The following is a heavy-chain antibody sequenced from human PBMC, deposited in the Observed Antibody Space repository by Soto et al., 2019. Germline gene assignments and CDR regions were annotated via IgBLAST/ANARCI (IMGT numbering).Heavy chain of an antibody. V-gene: IGHV1-18*01. D-gene: IGHD2-2*02. Sequence: ASVKVSCKASGYTFTSYGISWVRQAPGQGLEWMGWISAYNGNTNYAQKLQGRVTMTTDTSTSTAYMELRSLRSDDTAVYYCAVLRGYCSSTSCYTIYYYGMDVWGQGTTVTVSS. CDR2: ISAYNGNT. CDR3: AVLRGYCSSTSCYTIYYYGMDV. J-gene: IGHJ6*02. CDR1: GYTFTSYG.